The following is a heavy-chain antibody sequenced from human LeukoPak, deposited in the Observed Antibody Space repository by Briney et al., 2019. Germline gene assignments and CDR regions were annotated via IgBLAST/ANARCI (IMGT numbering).Heavy chain of an antibody. CDR2: FDPEDGET. CDR3: ATAPTYYDILTGYPYGMDV. CDR1: GYTLTELS. Sequence: ASVKVSCKVSGYTLTELSIHWVRQAPGNGLEWMGGFDPEDGETIYAQKFQGRVTMTGDTSTDTAYMELSSLRSEDTAVYYCATAPTYYDILTGYPYGMDVWGQGTTVTVSS. V-gene: IGHV1-24*01. D-gene: IGHD3-9*01. J-gene: IGHJ6*02.